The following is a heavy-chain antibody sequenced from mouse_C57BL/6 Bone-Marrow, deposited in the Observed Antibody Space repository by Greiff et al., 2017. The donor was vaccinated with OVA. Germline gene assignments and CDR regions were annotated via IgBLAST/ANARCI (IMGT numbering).Heavy chain of an antibody. D-gene: IGHD2-2*01. CDR2: IYPGNSDT. V-gene: IGHV1-5*01. CDR3: TRGGYLFAY. J-gene: IGHJ3*01. Sequence: EVQLQQSGTVLARPGASVKMSCKTSGYTFTSYWMHWVKQRPGQGLEWIGAIYPGNSDTSYNQKFKGKAKLTAVTSDSTAYMELSSLTNEDSAVYYCTRGGYLFAYWGQGTLVTVSA. CDR1: GYTFTSYW.